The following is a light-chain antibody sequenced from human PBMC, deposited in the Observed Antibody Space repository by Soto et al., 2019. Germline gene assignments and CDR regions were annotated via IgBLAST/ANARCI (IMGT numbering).Light chain of an antibody. Sequence: DIQMTQSPSSLSASVGDRVTITCRAGQSITTYLNWYQQKPGKAPNLLIYAASRLQSGVPSRFSGSGSGTDFTLTISSLQPEDFATYYCQESDDFPYTVGGGTKVDIK. CDR1: QSITTY. CDR3: QESDDFPYT. CDR2: AAS. V-gene: IGKV1-39*01. J-gene: IGKJ4*01.